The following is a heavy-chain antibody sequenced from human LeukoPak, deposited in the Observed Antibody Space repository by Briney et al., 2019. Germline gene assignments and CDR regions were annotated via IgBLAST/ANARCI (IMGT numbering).Heavy chain of an antibody. CDR2: IYTSGST. Sequence: PSETLSLTCAVYGGSFSSYYWSWIRQPAGKGLEWIGRIYTSGSTNYNSSLKSRVTMSVDTSKNQVSLKLSSVTAAGTAVYYCATGDGYNSFDYWGQGTLVTVSS. CDR1: GGSFSSYY. J-gene: IGHJ4*02. CDR3: ATGDGYNSFDY. V-gene: IGHV4-59*10. D-gene: IGHD5-24*01.